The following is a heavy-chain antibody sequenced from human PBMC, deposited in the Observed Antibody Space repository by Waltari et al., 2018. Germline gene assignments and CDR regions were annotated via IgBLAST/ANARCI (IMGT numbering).Heavy chain of an antibody. CDR2: IDWDDDK. V-gene: IGHV2-70*15. CDR1: GFSLSTRGMC. Sequence: QVTLRESGPALVKPTQTLTLTCTFSGFSLSTRGMCVSWIRQPPGKALEWLARIDWDDDKYYSTSLKTRLTISKDTSKNQVVLTMTNMDPVDTATYYCARSRYDSSGYPMGYFDLWGRGTLVTVSS. D-gene: IGHD3-22*01. CDR3: ARSRYDSSGYPMGYFDL. J-gene: IGHJ2*01.